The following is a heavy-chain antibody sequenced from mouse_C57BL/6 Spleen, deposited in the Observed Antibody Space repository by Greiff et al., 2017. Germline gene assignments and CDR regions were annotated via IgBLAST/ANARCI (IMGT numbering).Heavy chain of an antibody. CDR1: GYAFTNYL. V-gene: IGHV1-54*01. D-gene: IGHD2-5*01. J-gene: IGHJ2*01. CDR2: INPGSGGT. Sequence: VQLQQSGAELVRPGTSVKVSCKASGYAFTNYLIEWVKQRPGQGLEWIGVINPGSGGTNYNEKFKGKATLTADKSSSTAYMQLSSLTSEDSAVYFCARAYSNYDYFDYWGQGTTLTVSS. CDR3: ARAYSNYDYFDY.